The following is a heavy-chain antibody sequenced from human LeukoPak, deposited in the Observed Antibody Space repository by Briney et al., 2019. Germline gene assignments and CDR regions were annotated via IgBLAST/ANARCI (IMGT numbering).Heavy chain of an antibody. CDR2: IDPADGTT. CDR1: GYTFTSYC. CDR3: ARGYYDSSGYYDAFDI. J-gene: IGHJ3*02. V-gene: IGHV1-46*01. Sequence: GASVKVSCKTSGYTFTSYCIHWVRQAPGQGLEWAGTIDPADGTTTYALRFQGRVTMTRDMSTSTVYMDLNSLVSEDTAVYFCARGYYDSSGYYDAFDIWGQGTMVSVSS. D-gene: IGHD3-22*01.